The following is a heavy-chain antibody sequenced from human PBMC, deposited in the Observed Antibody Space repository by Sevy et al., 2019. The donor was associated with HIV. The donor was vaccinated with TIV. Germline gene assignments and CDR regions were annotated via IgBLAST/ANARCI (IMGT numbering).Heavy chain of an antibody. CDR3: ARQSTTGTTNYYYGMDV. J-gene: IGHJ6*02. CDR2: IYPGDSDT. D-gene: IGHD1-1*01. V-gene: IGHV5-51*01. CDR1: GYSFTSYW. Sequence: GESLKISCKGSGYSFTSYWIGWVRQMPGQGLEWMGIIYPGDSDTRYSPSFQGQVTISADKSISTAYLQWSSLKAPDTAMYYCARQSTTGTTNYYYGMDVWGQGTTVTVSS.